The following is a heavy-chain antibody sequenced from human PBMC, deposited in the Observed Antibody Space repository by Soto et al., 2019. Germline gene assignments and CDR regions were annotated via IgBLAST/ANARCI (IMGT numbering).Heavy chain of an antibody. V-gene: IGHV3-7*01. J-gene: IGHJ5*02. CDR3: ARDLGDYYGSGTYNWFDP. CDR2: IKQDGSEK. D-gene: IGHD3-10*01. CDR1: GFTCSSYW. Sequence: GGSLRLSCAASGFTCSSYWMSWVRQAPGKGLEWVANIKQDGSEKYYVDSVKGRFTISRDNAKNSLYLQMNSLRAEDTAVYYCARDLGDYYGSGTYNWFDPWGQGTLVTVSS.